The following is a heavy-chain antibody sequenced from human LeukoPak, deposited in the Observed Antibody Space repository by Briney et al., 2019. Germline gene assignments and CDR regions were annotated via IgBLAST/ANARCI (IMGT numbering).Heavy chain of an antibody. Sequence: SVKVSCKASGYTFTGYYMHWVRQAPGQGLEWMGGIIPIFGTANYAQKFQGRVTITADESTSTAYMELSSLRSEDTAVYYCARNDYDFWSGPLQDYYYYMDVWGKGTTVTVSS. CDR2: IIPIFGTA. J-gene: IGHJ6*03. CDR3: ARNDYDFWSGPLQDYYYYMDV. CDR1: GYTFTGYY. D-gene: IGHD3-3*01. V-gene: IGHV1-69*13.